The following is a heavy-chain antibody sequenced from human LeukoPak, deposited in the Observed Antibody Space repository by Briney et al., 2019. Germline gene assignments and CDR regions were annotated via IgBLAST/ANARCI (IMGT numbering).Heavy chain of an antibody. J-gene: IGHJ6*02. D-gene: IGHD3-3*01. CDR1: GGSVSSGSYY. V-gene: IGHV4-61*01. CDR2: IYYSGST. CDR3: ARGLGDFWSGYYHGMDV. Sequence: SETLSLTCTASGGSVSSGSYYWSWIRQPPGKGLEWIGYIYYSGSTNYNPSLKSRVTISVDTSKNQFSLKLSSVTAADTAVYYCARGLGDFWSGYYHGMDVWGQGTTVTVSS.